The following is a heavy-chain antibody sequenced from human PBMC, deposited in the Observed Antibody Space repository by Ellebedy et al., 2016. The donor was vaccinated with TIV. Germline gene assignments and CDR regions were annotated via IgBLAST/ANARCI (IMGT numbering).Heavy chain of an antibody. CDR1: GGSLSSSSSY. V-gene: IGHV4-39*01. D-gene: IGHD3-10*01. Sequence: GSLRLSCTVSGGSLSSSSSYWGWIRQPPGKGLVWIGSIYYTGSTDYNPSLKSRFAISADTSKNQFSLGLSAVTAADTAVYYCARWFGELLYVRWFDPWGQGTLVTVSS. CDR3: ARWFGELLYVRWFDP. J-gene: IGHJ5*02. CDR2: IYYTGST.